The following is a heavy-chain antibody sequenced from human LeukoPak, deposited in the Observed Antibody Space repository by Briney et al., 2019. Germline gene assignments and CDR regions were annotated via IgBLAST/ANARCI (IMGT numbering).Heavy chain of an antibody. D-gene: IGHD3-16*01. V-gene: IGHV3-9*01. Sequence: PGGSLRLSCAASGFTFDDYAMHWVRQAPGKGLEWVSGISWNSGSIGYADSVKGRFTIPRDNAKNSLYLQMNSLRAEDTAVYYCARDLGRDDYVWENWGQGTLVTVSS. J-gene: IGHJ4*02. CDR1: GFTFDDYA. CDR2: ISWNSGSI. CDR3: ARDLGRDDYVWEN.